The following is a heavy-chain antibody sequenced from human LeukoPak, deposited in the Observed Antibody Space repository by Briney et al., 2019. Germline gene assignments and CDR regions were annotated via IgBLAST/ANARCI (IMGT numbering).Heavy chain of an antibody. Sequence: GGSLRLSCAASGFTVSSNYMSWVRQAPGKGLEWVSIIYSGGSTYYADSVKGRFTISRDNSKNTLYLQMNSLRAEDTAEYYCARGNYSNYLYDYWGQGTLVTVSS. CDR2: IYSGGST. V-gene: IGHV3-53*01. J-gene: IGHJ4*02. CDR3: ARGNYSNYLYDY. D-gene: IGHD4-11*01. CDR1: GFTVSSNY.